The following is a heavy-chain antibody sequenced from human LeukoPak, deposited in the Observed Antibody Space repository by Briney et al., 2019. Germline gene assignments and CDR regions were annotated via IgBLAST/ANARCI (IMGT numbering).Heavy chain of an antibody. D-gene: IGHD5-24*01. CDR2: INPNSGGT. Sequence: GASVKVSCKASGYTFTGYYMHWVRQAPGQGLEWMGWINPNSGGTNYAQKLQGRVTMTTDTSTSTAYMELRSLRSDDTAVYYCARNQGWLQPLPDYWGQGTLVTVSS. J-gene: IGHJ4*02. V-gene: IGHV1-2*02. CDR3: ARNQGWLQPLPDY. CDR1: GYTFTGYY.